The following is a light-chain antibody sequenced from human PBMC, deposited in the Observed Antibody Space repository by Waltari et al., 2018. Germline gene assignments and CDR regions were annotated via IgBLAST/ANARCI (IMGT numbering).Light chain of an antibody. CDR1: ALPRQY. Sequence: SYELPQPPSESVSPGQTANITCSGAALPRQYVYWYQQKSGQAPLLVIFKDTERPSGIPERFSGSTSGTTVTLTISGVQAEDEAEYFCQSADDSGTYVVFGGGTRLTIL. J-gene: IGLJ2*01. CDR2: KDT. CDR3: QSADDSGTYVV. V-gene: IGLV3-25*03.